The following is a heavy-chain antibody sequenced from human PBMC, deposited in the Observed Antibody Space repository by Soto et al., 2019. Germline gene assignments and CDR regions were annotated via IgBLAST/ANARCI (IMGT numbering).Heavy chain of an antibody. CDR2: IPARGRP. CDR3: ARDTYSGYDFGL. D-gene: IGHD5-12*01. Sequence: QVQLRESGPGLVKPSQTLSLTCSVSGASVAGGSYYWSWVRQPPGKGLEWIGYIPARGRPFYNPSLTSRGTMSADRSKNQLSLQLTSVTAADTAVYYCARDTYSGYDFGLWGQGTLVTFSS. CDR1: GASVAGGSYY. V-gene: IGHV4-30-4*01. J-gene: IGHJ5*02.